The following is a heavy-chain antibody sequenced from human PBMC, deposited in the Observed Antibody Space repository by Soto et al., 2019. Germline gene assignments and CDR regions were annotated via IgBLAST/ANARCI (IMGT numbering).Heavy chain of an antibody. V-gene: IGHV3-7*04. J-gene: IGHJ6*02. Sequence: EVQLVESGGGLVQPGGSLRLSCAASGFTFSSYWMSWVRQAPGKRLEWVANIKQDGSEKYYVDSVKGRFTISRDNAKNSLYLQINSLRAEDTAVYYCARELVTPDYYYGMDVWGQGTTVTVSS. CDR3: ARELVTPDYYYGMDV. CDR2: IKQDGSEK. CDR1: GFTFSSYW. D-gene: IGHD4-4*01.